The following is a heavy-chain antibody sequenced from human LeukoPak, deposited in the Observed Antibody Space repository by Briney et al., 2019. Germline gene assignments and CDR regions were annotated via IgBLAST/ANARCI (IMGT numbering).Heavy chain of an antibody. CDR1: AVSISSGNFY. V-gene: IGHV4-61*02. CDR2: VYSSGST. J-gene: IGHJ6*03. CDR3: ARLGRFGALLPYYYYMDV. Sequence: PSETPSLTCTVSAVSISSGNFYWTWIRQPAGKGLEYIGRVYSSGSTDSNPSLRSRLTMSVDTSKNQLSLKLTSVTAADTAVYYCARLGRFGALLPYYYYMDVWGKGTTVTVSS. D-gene: IGHD3-10*01.